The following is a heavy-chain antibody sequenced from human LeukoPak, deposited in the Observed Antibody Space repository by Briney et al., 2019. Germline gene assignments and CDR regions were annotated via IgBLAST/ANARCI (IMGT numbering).Heavy chain of an antibody. J-gene: IGHJ4*02. CDR3: ARDGAGNNYLDY. CDR1: GGSISTGSYS. CDR2: IYNSGST. V-gene: IGHV4-61*09. Sequence: PSETLSLTCTVSGGSISTGSYSWSCIRQRDGKGLEWIGHIYNSGSTNYNPSLKSRVTISVDTSKNQFSLKLSSVTAADTAVYYCARDGAGNNYLDYWGQGTLVTVSS. D-gene: IGHD5-24*01.